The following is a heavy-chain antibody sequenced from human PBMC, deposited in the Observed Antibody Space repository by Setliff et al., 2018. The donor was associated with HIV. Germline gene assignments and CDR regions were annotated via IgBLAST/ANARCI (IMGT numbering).Heavy chain of an antibody. J-gene: IGHJ4*02. D-gene: IGHD6-19*01. CDR1: GGSISSYY. V-gene: IGHV4-4*09. Sequence: PSETLSLTCTVSGGSISSYYWSWIRQPPGKGLEWIGYIYTSGSVNYNPSLNSRVTISVDTSKNQCSLKVNSVTAADTAVYYCARSPRIGVAGEFEYWGQGTLVTVSS. CDR2: IYTSGSV. CDR3: ARSPRIGVAGEFEY.